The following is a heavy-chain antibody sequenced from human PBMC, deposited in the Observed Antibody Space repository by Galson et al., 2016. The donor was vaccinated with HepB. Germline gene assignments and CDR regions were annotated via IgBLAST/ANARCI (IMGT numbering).Heavy chain of an antibody. CDR1: GGTFSSYA. V-gene: IGHV1-69*13. J-gene: IGHJ6*02. CDR3: ARGLGTIFGVVITDYYYYGMDV. Sequence: SVKVSCKASGGTFSSYAISWVRQAPGRGLEWMGGIIPIFGTANYAQKFQGRVTITADESTSTAYMELSSPRSEDTAVYYCARGLGTIFGVVITDYYYYGMDVWGQGTTVTVSS. CDR2: IIPIFGTA. D-gene: IGHD3-3*01.